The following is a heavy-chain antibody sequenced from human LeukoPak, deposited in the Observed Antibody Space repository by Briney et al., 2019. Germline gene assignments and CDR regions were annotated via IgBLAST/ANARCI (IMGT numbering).Heavy chain of an antibody. CDR3: AKTTFARTTVTHYFDY. J-gene: IGHJ4*02. CDR1: GFTFSSNG. V-gene: IGHV3-23*01. D-gene: IGHD4-17*01. Sequence: GGSLTLSCAASGFTFSSNGMSWVRQAPGKGLEWVSAISGSGGSTYYEDSVKGRFTISRDNSKNTLYLQMHSLKAETTAVYYCAKTTFARTTVTHYFDYWGQGTLVTVSS. CDR2: ISGSGGST.